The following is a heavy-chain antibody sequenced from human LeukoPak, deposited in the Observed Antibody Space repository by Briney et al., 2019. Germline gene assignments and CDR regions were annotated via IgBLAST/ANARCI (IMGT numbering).Heavy chain of an antibody. CDR1: GYSISSGYY. D-gene: IGHD6-19*01. CDR2: IYHSGST. CDR3: AREGVRWQWLVRFDYYYYYMDV. Sequence: SETLSLTCTVSGYSISSGYYWGWIRQPPGQALEWIGSIYHSGSTYYNPSLKSRVTISVDTSKNQFSLKLSSVTAADTAVYYCAREGVRWQWLVRFDYYYYYMDVWGKGTTVTVSS. J-gene: IGHJ6*03. V-gene: IGHV4-38-2*02.